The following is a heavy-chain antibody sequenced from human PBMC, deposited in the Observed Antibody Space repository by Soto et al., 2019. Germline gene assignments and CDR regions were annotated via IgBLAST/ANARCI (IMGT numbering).Heavy chain of an antibody. V-gene: IGHV2-5*04. CDR2: IYWNDEK. Sequence: QITLKESGPTLVKPTQTLSLTCTVSGFSLATVGEGVGWVRQPPGKALEWLALIYWNDEKRFSPSLESRLTIPQGPLKKQVVLKETNLNPVGKGRLYLVPRGAWGSFPPGRFHPWGQGTL. CDR3: VPRGAWGSFPPGRFHP. D-gene: IGHD3-16*01. J-gene: IGHJ4*03. CDR1: GFSLATVGEG.